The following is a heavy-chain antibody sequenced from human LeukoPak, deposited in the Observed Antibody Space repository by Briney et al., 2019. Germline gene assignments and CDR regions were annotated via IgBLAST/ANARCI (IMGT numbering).Heavy chain of an antibody. Sequence: SETLSPTCTVSGGSISSYYWSWIRQPPGKGLEWIGYIYYSGSTNYNPSLKSRVTISVDTSKNQFSLKLSSVTAADTAVYYCARETRTYGMDVWGQGTTVTVSS. CDR2: IYYSGST. J-gene: IGHJ6*02. CDR1: GGSISSYY. CDR3: ARETRTYGMDV. V-gene: IGHV4-59*01.